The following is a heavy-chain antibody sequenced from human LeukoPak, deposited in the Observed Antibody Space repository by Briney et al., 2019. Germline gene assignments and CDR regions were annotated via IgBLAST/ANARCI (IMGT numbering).Heavy chain of an antibody. J-gene: IGHJ6*03. CDR2: ISSSVITI. CDR1: GVTFSDYY. Sequence: GGSLRLSCAASGVTFSDYYMSWSGRVPGPGLEGCSDISSSVITIYYAESVKGRSTISRDNAKNSLYLQMNSLRAEDTAVYYCARRSKGVVVATYIEYYYYMDVWGKGNTVTISS. D-gene: IGHD2-15*01. CDR3: ARRSKGVVVATYIEYYYYMDV. V-gene: IGHV3-11*01.